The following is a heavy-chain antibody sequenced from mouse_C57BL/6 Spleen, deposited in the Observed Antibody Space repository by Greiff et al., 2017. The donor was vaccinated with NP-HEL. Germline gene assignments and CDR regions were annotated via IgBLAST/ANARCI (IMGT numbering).Heavy chain of an antibody. V-gene: IGHV5-9-1*02. CDR3: TRAGSHYAMDY. CDR2: ISSGGDYI. CDR1: GFTFSSYA. J-gene: IGHJ4*01. Sequence: EVQRVESGEGLVKPGGSLKLSCAASGFTFSSYAMSWVRQTPEKRLEWVAYISSGGDYIYYADTVKGRFTISRDNARNTLYLQMSSLKSEDTAMYYCTRAGSHYAMDYWGQGTSVTVSS. D-gene: IGHD1-1*01.